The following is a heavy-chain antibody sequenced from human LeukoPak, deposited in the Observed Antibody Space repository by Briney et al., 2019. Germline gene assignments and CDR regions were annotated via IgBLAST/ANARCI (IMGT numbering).Heavy chain of an antibody. CDR1: GGSISSGDYY. Sequence: SETLSLTCTVSGGSISSGDYYWSWIRQPPGKGLEWIGYIYYSGSTYYNPSLKSRVTISVDTSKNQFPLKLSSVTAADTAVYYCPSRAQLRDPPRFAPWTQGPRVPVPS. CDR3: PSRAQLRDPPRFAP. V-gene: IGHV4-30-4*01. J-gene: IGHJ5*02. CDR2: IYYSGST. D-gene: IGHD2-2*01.